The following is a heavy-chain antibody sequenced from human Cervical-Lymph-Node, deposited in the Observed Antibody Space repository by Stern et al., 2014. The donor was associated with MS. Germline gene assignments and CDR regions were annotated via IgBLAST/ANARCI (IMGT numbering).Heavy chain of an antibody. V-gene: IGHV3-30-3*01. J-gene: IGHJ5*02. CDR2: ISYDGNKQ. CDR3: ARDLFVGNNHWVDA. Sequence: VHLVESGGGVVQPGRSLRLSCAGAGFIFSSFGIHWVRQAPGKGIEWVAMISYDGNKQYYADSVKGRFTISRDNSKNTLYLQMNRLRTEDTAVYYCARDLFVGNNHWVDAWGQGTLVTVSS. D-gene: IGHD1-26*01. CDR1: GFIFSSFG.